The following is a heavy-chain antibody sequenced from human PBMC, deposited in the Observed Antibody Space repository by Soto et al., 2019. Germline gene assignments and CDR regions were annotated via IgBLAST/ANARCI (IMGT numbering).Heavy chain of an antibody. CDR1: GFTFTSYS. J-gene: IGHJ5*02. CDR3: ARAKSLEYNWFDT. CDR2: ISSTSATI. Sequence: EVQLMESGGGLVQPGGSLRLSCTASGFTFTSYSINWVRQAPGQGLEWISYISSTSATIYYAESVRGRFTVSRDNAKNSVYLKMNSLRAEDTAVYFCARAKSLEYNWFDTWGQGTPVTVSS. V-gene: IGHV3-48*01.